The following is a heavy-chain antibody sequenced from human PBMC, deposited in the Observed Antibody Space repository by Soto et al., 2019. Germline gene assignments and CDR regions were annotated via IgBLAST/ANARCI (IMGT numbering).Heavy chain of an antibody. D-gene: IGHD6-19*01. V-gene: IGHV4-39*01. CDR3: ARHYSSGSRNWFDP. CDR2: IHYSAST. J-gene: IGHJ5*02. Sequence: PSETLSLTCSDSGGSINSRSYFWGGVRQPQGKRLECIASIHYSASTYYNPSLSSPVTISVDTSKNQFSLKLSSVTAADTAVFYCARHYSSGSRNWFDPWGQGTLVTVSS. CDR1: GGSINSRSYF.